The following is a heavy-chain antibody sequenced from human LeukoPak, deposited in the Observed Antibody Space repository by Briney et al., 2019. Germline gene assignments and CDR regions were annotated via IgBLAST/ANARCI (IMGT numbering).Heavy chain of an antibody. CDR3: ARDRGYYYYMDV. Sequence: SETLSLTCTVSDGSISNYYWSWIRQTPEKGLEWIGYIFYSGSTNYNPSLKSRVTVSVDTSRNHFSLNLTSVTAADTAVYYCARDRGYYYYMDVWGKGTTVTVSS. V-gene: IGHV4-59*01. CDR1: DGSISNYY. CDR2: IFYSGST. J-gene: IGHJ6*03. D-gene: IGHD5-24*01.